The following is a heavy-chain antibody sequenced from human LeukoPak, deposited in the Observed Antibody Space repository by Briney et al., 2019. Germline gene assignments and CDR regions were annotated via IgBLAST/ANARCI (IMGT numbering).Heavy chain of an antibody. Sequence: ASVKVSCKVSGYTLTELSMHWVRQASGKGLEWMGGFDPEDGETIYAQKFQGRVTMTEDTSTDTAYMELSSLRSEDTAVYYCATSYLDYGDYVGDFDYWGQGTLVTVSS. V-gene: IGHV1-24*01. CDR3: ATSYLDYGDYVGDFDY. J-gene: IGHJ4*02. CDR2: FDPEDGET. CDR1: GYTLTELS. D-gene: IGHD4-17*01.